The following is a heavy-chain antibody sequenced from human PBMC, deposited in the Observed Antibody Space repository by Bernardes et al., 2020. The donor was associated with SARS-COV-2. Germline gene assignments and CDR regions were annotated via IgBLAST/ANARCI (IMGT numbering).Heavy chain of an antibody. CDR2: INPKSGST. J-gene: IGHJ6*02. CDR1: GFTFIGYY. Sequence: ASVKVSCKTSGFTFIGYYIHWVRQAPGQGLEWMGWINPKSGSTKYAPKFQGWVTLTRDTSISTSYMELRRLRSNDTAVYYCARLRQLGATYYGLDVWGQGTTVTVSS. D-gene: IGHD1-1*01. CDR3: ARLRQLGATYYGLDV. V-gene: IGHV1-2*04.